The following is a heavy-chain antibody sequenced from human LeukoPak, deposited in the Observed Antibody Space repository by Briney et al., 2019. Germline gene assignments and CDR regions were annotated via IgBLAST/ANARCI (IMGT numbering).Heavy chain of an antibody. CDR2: IFHSGTT. D-gene: IGHD2-15*01. CDR1: GESISSIHFY. CDR3: ARQGWHLPEVQA. V-gene: IGHV4-39*01. J-gene: IGHJ1*01. Sequence: SETLSLTCTVSGESISSIHFYWGWIRQSPGKGLEWIGSIFHSGTTYYNPSLKTRLTMSVDASKNQFSLNLNSVTAADTAVYYCARQGWHLPEVQAWGQGTLVTVSS.